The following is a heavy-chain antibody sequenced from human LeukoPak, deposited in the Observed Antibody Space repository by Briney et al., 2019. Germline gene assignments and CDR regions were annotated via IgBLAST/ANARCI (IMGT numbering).Heavy chain of an antibody. Sequence: PSETLSLTCAVSGGSIFSSNWWSWVRQPPGKGLEWIGQIFHSGSTSYSPSLKSRVTISVDKSKNQFSLKLSSVAAADTAVYYCARSVEGYCRGGSCYSYSYYMDVWGKGTTVTVSS. V-gene: IGHV4-4*02. CDR2: IFHSGST. CDR1: GGSIFSSNW. D-gene: IGHD2-15*01. J-gene: IGHJ6*03. CDR3: ARSVEGYCRGGSCYSYSYYMDV.